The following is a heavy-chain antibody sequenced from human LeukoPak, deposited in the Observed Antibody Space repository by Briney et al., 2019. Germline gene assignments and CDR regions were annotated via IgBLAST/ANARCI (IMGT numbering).Heavy chain of an antibody. CDR3: ARDDPYYEILTGYYRGYYFDY. V-gene: IGHV3-48*03. CDR1: GFTFSSYE. J-gene: IGHJ4*02. Sequence: GGSLRLSCAVSGFTFSSYEMNWVRQAPGKGLEWVSYISSSGSTIYYVDSVKGRFTISRDNAKNSLYLQMNSLRAEDTAVYYCARDDPYYEILTGYYRGYYFDYWGQGTLVTVSS. CDR2: ISSSGSTI. D-gene: IGHD3-9*01.